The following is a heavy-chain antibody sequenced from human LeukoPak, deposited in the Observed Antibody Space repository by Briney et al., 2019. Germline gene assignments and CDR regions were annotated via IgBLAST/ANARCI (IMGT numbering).Heavy chain of an antibody. J-gene: IGHJ5*02. V-gene: IGHV3-53*01. CDR2: IYSDGST. Sequence: GGSLRLSCVVNGLTVSSNYMSWVRQAPGKGPEWVSVIYSDGSTYYADSVKGRLTISRDDAKSSLYLQMDSLTVEDTAVYYGARDLIGWSLDPWGQGILVSVSS. CDR1: GLTVSSNY. CDR3: ARDLIGWSLDP. D-gene: IGHD2-2*03.